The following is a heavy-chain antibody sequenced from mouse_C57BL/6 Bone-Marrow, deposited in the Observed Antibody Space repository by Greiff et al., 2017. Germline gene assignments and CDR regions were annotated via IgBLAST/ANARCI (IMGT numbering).Heavy chain of an antibody. CDR2: INPYNGGT. Sequence: VQLQQSGPVLVKPGASVKMSCKASGYTFTDYYMNWVKQSHGKSLEWIGVINPYNGGTSYNQKFKGKATLTVDKSSSTAYMELNSLTSEYSSVYYCAREFGVLLPLYYFDYWGQGTTLSVSS. CDR3: AREFGVLLPLYYFDY. V-gene: IGHV1-19*01. CDR1: GYTFTDYY. D-gene: IGHD2-3*01. J-gene: IGHJ2*01.